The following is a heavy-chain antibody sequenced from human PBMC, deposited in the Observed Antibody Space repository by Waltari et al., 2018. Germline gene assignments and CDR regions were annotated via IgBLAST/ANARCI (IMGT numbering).Heavy chain of an antibody. D-gene: IGHD2-2*02. V-gene: IGHV3-30*01. J-gene: IGHJ4*02. CDR1: GLPFSSYS. CDR2: MSYDGSSK. Sequence: VQMVESGRGVVQPGRSLRLSCAASGLPFSSYSIHRVRQAPGKGLEWVALMSYDGSSKYYADSVKGRFTVSRDNSKNTVYLQLNSLRVEDTAVYYCAREDICRSTTCYTLDYWGLGTLVTVSS. CDR3: AREDICRSTTCYTLDY.